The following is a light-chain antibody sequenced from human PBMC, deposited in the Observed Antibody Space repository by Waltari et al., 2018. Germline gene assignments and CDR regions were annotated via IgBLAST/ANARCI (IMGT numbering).Light chain of an antibody. J-gene: IGLJ3*02. Sequence: QSALTQPPSASGAPGKSVSISCTGTSSDIGGYEHVSRYQQYPGKAPTLIIYDVNQRPSGVSGRFSGSKSGNRASLTVSGLQAEDEAVYFCSSYVGNINLRVFGGGTQLTVL. CDR2: DVN. CDR3: SSYVGNINLRV. CDR1: SSDIGGYEH. V-gene: IGLV2-8*01.